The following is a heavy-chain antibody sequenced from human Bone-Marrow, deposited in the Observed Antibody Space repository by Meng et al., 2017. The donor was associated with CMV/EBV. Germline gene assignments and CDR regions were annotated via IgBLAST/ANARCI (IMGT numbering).Heavy chain of an antibody. CDR1: GYTFTSYD. V-gene: IGHV1-8*01. J-gene: IGHJ6*02. CDR2: MNPNSGNT. CDR3: ARDWWWQQLGYGMDV. D-gene: IGHD6-13*01. Sequence: ASVTVSCKASGYTFTSYDINWVRQATGQGLEWMGWMNPNSGNTGYAQKFQGRVTMTRDTSISTAYMELSRLRSDDTAVYYCARDWWWQQLGYGMDVWGQGTTVTVSS.